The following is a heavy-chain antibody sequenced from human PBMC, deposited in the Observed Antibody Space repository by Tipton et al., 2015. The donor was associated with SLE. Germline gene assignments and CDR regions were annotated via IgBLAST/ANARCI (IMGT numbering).Heavy chain of an antibody. CDR2: INHSGNT. V-gene: IGHV4-34*01. D-gene: IGHD3-3*01. Sequence: TLSLTCIVHGESFSVHSWAWLRQHPGKGLEWIGEINHSGNTNYNPSLKSRVTVSLDTSSIQLSLKLGSVTAADTGVYYCARGVRGYYDNYFMDVWGKGTTVTVSS. CDR3: ARGVRGYYDNYFMDV. J-gene: IGHJ6*03. CDR1: GESFSVHS.